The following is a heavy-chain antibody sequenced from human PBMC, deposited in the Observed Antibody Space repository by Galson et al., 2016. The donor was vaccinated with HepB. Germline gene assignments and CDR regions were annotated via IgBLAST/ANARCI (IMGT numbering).Heavy chain of an antibody. CDR3: ARRRLMGSAINHSQLNWLDP. CDR2: VSYSGSV. CDR1: GDSITTYY. D-gene: IGHD2-21*01. Sequence: SETLSLTCTVSGDSITTYYWNWIRQSPGKGLEWIGHVSYSGSVKYNPSLESRVTISLDTSKNQFSLKLSSVTAADTAMYYCARRRLMGSAINHSQLNWLDPWGQGTLVTVSS. J-gene: IGHJ5*02. V-gene: IGHV4-59*08.